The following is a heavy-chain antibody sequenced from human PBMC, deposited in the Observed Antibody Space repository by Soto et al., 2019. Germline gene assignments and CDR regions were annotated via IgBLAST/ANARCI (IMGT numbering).Heavy chain of an antibody. CDR1: GDSITGDNW. CDR2: IHTIGAT. Sequence: QVQLQESGPGLVQPSGTLSLTCAVSGDSITGDNWWSWVRQPPGKGLEWIGEIHTIGATNSNPSLKSRVTISVDKSKNQFSLKLNSVTAADTAMFYCATQGFYRMGVWGRGTTVTVSS. J-gene: IGHJ6*02. CDR3: ATQGFYRMGV. V-gene: IGHV4-4*02.